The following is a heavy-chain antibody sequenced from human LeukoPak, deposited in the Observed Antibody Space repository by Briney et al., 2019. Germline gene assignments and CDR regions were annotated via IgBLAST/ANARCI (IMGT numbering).Heavy chain of an antibody. CDR1: GGTFSSYG. V-gene: IGHV1-18*01. CDR3: ARDRPSFHNLYGGNSRGCFDY. CDR2: IGAYNGNT. Sequence: ASVKVSCKASGGTFSSYGISWVRQAPGQGLEWMGWIGAYNGNTNYAQKLQGRVTMTTDTSTSTAYMELRSLRSDDTAVYYCARDRPSFHNLYGGNSRGCFDYWGQGTLVTVSS. D-gene: IGHD4-23*01. J-gene: IGHJ4*02.